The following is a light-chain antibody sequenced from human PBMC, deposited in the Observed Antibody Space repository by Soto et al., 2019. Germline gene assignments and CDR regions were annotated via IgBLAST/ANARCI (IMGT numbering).Light chain of an antibody. CDR3: SSDAGSNNVV. CDR1: SSDAGGYNY. V-gene: IGLV2-8*01. Sequence: QSALTQPPSASGSPGQSVTISCTRTSSDAGGYNYVSWYQHHPGKAPKLVIYEDNKRPSGVPERFSGSKSGNTASLTVAGLQAEDEADYYCSSDAGSNNVVFGGGTKLTV. J-gene: IGLJ2*01. CDR2: EDN.